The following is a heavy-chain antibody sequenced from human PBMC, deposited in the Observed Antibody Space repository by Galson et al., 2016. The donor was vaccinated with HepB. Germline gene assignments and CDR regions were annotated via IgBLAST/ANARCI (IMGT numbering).Heavy chain of an antibody. CDR1: GFTVSTNY. D-gene: IGHD3-10*01. J-gene: IGHJ4*02. Sequence: SLRLSCAASGFTVSTNYMSWVRQAPGKGLEWVSLIYSDDNTYYADSVKGRFTISRDNSKNTLFLQMNSLRTEDTAVYYCARGRGLWFRPGGYFDYWCQGTLVTVSS. CDR2: IYSDDNT. V-gene: IGHV3-66*02. CDR3: ARGRGLWFRPGGYFDY.